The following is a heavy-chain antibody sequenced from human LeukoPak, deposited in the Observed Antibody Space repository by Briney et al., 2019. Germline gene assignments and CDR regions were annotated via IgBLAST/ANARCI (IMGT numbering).Heavy chain of an antibody. D-gene: IGHD3-3*01. CDR1: GYTFTGYY. J-gene: IGHJ4*02. Sequence: ASVKVSCKASGYTFTGYYMHWVRQAPGQGLEWMGWINPNSGGTNYAQKFQGRVTMTRDTSISTAYMELSRLRSDDTAVYYCARDRDVIFGVVIIGEFDYWGQGTLVTVSS. V-gene: IGHV1-2*02. CDR3: ARDRDVIFGVVIIGEFDY. CDR2: INPNSGGT.